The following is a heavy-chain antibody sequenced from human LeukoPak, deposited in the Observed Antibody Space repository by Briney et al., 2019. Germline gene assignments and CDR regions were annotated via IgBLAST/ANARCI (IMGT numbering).Heavy chain of an antibody. CDR1: GFSVSSNY. J-gene: IGHJ4*02. V-gene: IGHV3-53*01. CDR2: IYSGGST. Sequence: GGSLRLSCAASGFSVSSNYISWVRQAPGKGLEWVSVIYSGGSTKYADSVKARFTIPRDNSKNTVYLQMNSLRAEDTAVYYCARATHDNWGQGTLVTVSS. CDR3: ARATHDN.